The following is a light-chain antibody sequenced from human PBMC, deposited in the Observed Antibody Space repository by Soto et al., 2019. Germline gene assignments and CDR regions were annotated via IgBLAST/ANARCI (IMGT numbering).Light chain of an antibody. V-gene: IGLV2-14*03. Sequence: QSALTQPASVSGSPGQSITISCTGTSSDVGAYNHVSWYQHHPGKAPKLMIYDVSNRPSGVSNRFSGSKSGNTASLTISGLQAEDEADYYCTSFASASTQVFGGGTKVTVL. CDR3: TSFASASTQV. CDR1: SSDVGAYNH. CDR2: DVS. J-gene: IGLJ2*01.